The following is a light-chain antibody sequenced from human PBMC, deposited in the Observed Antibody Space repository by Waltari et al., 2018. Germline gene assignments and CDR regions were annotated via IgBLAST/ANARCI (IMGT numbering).Light chain of an antibody. J-gene: IGLJ1*01. V-gene: IGLV3-21*04. CDR3: HVWHPDMDPGV. Sequence: SYALTQPPSVSVAPGTTARITCGGDHIGSYSVPWYQQKPGQAPVLVIFYDSDRPSGIPERFSGSNSGNTATLTISSVEAGDEAKYYCHVWHPDMDPGVFGPGTEVSV. CDR2: YDS. CDR1: HIGSYS.